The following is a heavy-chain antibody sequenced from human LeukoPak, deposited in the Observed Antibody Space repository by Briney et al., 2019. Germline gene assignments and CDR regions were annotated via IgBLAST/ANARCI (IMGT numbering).Heavy chain of an antibody. CDR3: AKLDAVDGIFRYMDV. Sequence: QPGGSLRLSCAASGFTFSSYGMHWVRQAPGKGLEWVAFIRYDGSNKYYADSVKGRFTISRDNSKNTLYLQMNSLRAEDTAVYYCAKLDAVDGIFRYMDVWGKGTTVTISS. D-gene: IGHD6-19*01. V-gene: IGHV3-30*02. J-gene: IGHJ6*03. CDR1: GFTFSSYG. CDR2: IRYDGSNK.